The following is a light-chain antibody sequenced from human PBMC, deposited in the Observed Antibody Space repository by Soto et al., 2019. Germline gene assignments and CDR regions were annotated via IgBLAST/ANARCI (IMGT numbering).Light chain of an antibody. CDR1: QSISSSN. Sequence: EIVLTQSPGTLSLSPGERATLSCRASQSISSSNLAWYQQKPGRARRLLIYGAFSRATGIPARFSGYGSGTDVTLTISTLEPEYFAVYYCQQYGSSPWTCGQGNKLEIK. CDR3: QQYGSSPWT. V-gene: IGKV3-20*01. J-gene: IGKJ1*01. CDR2: GAF.